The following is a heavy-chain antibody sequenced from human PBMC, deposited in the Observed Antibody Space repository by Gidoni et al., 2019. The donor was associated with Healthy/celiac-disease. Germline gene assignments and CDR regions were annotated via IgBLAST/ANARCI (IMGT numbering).Heavy chain of an antibody. J-gene: IGHJ4*02. CDR3: ARDLPSPSAAYYFDY. CDR1: GFTFSSYS. Sequence: EVQLVESGGGLVKPGGSLRLSCAASGFTFSSYSMNWVRQAPGKGLEWVSSISSSSSYIYYADSVKGRFTISRDNAKNSLYLQMNSLRAEDTAVYYCARDLPSPSAAYYFDYWGQGTLVTVSS. V-gene: IGHV3-21*01. CDR2: ISSSSSYI.